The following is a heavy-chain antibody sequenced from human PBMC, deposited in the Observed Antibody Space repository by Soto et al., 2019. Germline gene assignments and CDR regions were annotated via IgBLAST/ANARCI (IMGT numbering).Heavy chain of an antibody. J-gene: IGHJ6*02. CDR3: ARDVRQQQLVRAYYYYGMDV. Sequence: QVQLVQSGAEVKKPGSSVKVSCKASGGTFSSYAISWVRQAPGQGFEWMGGIIPIFGTANYAQKFQGRVTITADKSTSTAYMELSSLRSEDTAVYYCARDVRQQQLVRAYYYYGMDVWGQGTTVTVSS. D-gene: IGHD6-13*01. CDR2: IIPIFGTA. V-gene: IGHV1-69*06. CDR1: GGTFSSYA.